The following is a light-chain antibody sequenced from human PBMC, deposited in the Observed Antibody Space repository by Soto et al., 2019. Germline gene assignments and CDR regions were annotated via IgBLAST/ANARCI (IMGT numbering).Light chain of an antibody. J-gene: IGLJ2*01. V-gene: IGLV2-14*01. CDR3: SSYTSSSTYVV. CDR1: SSDVGGYNY. CDR2: EVS. Sequence: QSALTQPASVSGSPGQSITISCTGTSSDVGGYNYVSWYQHHPGKAPKLMIYEVSNRPSGVSNRFSGSKSGNTASLTISGLQAEDEAGYYCSSYTSSSTYVVFGGGTK.